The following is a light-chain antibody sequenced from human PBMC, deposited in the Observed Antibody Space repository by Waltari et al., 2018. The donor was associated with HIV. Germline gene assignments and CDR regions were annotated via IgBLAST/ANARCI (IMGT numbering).Light chain of an antibody. Sequence: QSALPQPASVSGSPGQSITVSCPGPSSDVGCYNYVSWYQQHPGKAPKLMISDVTYGPSWVSNRFSGSKSGNTASLTVSGLQAEDESDYYCISYSSSSTLVFGVGTTVTVL. V-gene: IGLV2-14*03. CDR3: ISYSSSSTLV. CDR2: DVT. J-gene: IGLJ2*01. CDR1: SSDVGCYNY.